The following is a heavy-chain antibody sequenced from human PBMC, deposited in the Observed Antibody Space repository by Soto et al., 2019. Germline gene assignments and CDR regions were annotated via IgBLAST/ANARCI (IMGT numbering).Heavy chain of an antibody. CDR1: GFTFRSYG. D-gene: IGHD2-21*02. J-gene: IGHJ4*02. CDR3: AKIGQINDCGGDCYVIDY. Sequence: QVQLVESGGGVVQPGRSLRLSCAASGFTFRSYGMHWVRQAPGKGLEWVAVISYDGRNKYYADSVRGRFTNSRDNSKKTLYLQMNSLRAEDTAVYYCAKIGQINDCGGDCYVIDYWGQGTLVTVSS. V-gene: IGHV3-30*18. CDR2: ISYDGRNK.